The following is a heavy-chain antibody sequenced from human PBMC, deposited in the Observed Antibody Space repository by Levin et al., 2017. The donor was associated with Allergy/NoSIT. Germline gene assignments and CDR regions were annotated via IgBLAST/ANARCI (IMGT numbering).Heavy chain of an antibody. CDR2: INAGNGNT. CDR3: ARYCSGGSCYPSSGFDY. D-gene: IGHD2-15*01. CDR1: GYTFTSYA. V-gene: IGHV1-3*01. Sequence: ASVKVSCKASGYTFTSYAMHWVRQAPGQRLEWMGWINAGNGNTKYSQKFQGRVTITRDTYASTAYMELSSLRSEDTAVYYCARYCSGGSCYPSSGFDYWGQGTLVTVSS. J-gene: IGHJ4*02.